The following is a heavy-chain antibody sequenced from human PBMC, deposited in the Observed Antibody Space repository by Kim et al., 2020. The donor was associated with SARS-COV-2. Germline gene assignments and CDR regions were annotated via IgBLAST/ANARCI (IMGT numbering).Heavy chain of an antibody. Sequence: GGSLRLSCAASGFSFSTNGMHWVRQAPGKGLEWVAAIGYDGNNEYYVDSVKGRFTVSRDNSRNTLYLQMNSLRAEDTAVYYCAKDRFKAGYYGMDVWGQGPTVPVSS. V-gene: IGHV3-33*06. CDR3: AKDRFKAGYYGMDV. CDR1: GFSFSTNG. CDR2: IGYDGNNE. J-gene: IGHJ6*02. D-gene: IGHD3-10*01.